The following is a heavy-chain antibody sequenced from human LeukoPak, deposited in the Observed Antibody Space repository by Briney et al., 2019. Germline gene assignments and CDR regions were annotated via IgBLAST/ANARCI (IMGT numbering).Heavy chain of an antibody. D-gene: IGHD3-22*01. J-gene: IGHJ4*02. CDR2: IIPFFAIV. CDR3: VRDSLTSGYYFY. Sequence: SVKVSCKASGGTFTSYTINWVRQAPGQGLEWMGRIIPFFAIVNHAQNFRGRVTFTADKSTSTAYMELSSLRSEDTAVYYCVRDSLTSGYYFYWGQGTLVTVSS. V-gene: IGHV1-69*04. CDR1: GGTFTSYT.